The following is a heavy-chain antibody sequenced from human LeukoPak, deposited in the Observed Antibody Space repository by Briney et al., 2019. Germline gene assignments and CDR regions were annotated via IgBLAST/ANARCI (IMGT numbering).Heavy chain of an antibody. D-gene: IGHD3-22*01. CDR1: GFTLRRYA. CDR3: AKADYDSSGYYFGY. Sequence: PGGSLRLSCAAWGFTLRRYAMRWVRQAPGKGGEGVSSIRGSSGSTSYADSVKGLFTISRDYSKNTLYLQMNSLRAEDTAVYYCAKADYDSSGYYFGYWGQGTLVTVSS. V-gene: IGHV3-23*01. CDR2: IRGSSGST. J-gene: IGHJ4*02.